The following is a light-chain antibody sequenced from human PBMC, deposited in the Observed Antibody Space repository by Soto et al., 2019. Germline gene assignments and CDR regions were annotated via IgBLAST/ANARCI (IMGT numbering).Light chain of an antibody. CDR1: NSDGGRYNF. J-gene: IGLJ3*02. Sequence: LTQPRSVSGSPGQSVTISCTGTNSDGGRYNFVSWCQQLPGKAPKLLISAVSQRPSGVPDRFSGSKSGNTASLSISGLQADDEADYFCYSYTASDIWVFGGGTK. V-gene: IGLV2-11*01. CDR3: YSYTASDIWV. CDR2: AVS.